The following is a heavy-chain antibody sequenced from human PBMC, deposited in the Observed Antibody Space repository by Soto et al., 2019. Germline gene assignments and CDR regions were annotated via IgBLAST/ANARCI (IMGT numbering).Heavy chain of an antibody. V-gene: IGHV3-30*18. D-gene: IGHD4-4*01. CDR1: RFIFSNYG. J-gene: IGHJ6*01. CDR3: AKTILQMTQYYGMDV. Sequence: QLLLAESGGGVVQPGTSLRLSCAASRFIFSNYGMHWVRQAPGKGLGWVAFISHHGSNEYYADSVKGRFTISRDNSKNTLYLQMNSLRTEDTGVYYCAKTILQMTQYYGMDVWGQGTTVTVSS. CDR2: ISHHGSNE.